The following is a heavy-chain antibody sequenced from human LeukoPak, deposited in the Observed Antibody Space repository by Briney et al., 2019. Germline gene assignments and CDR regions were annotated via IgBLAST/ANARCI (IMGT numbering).Heavy chain of an antibody. CDR1: GASTSSYY. Sequence: SETLSLTCTVSGASTSSYYWSWIRQPPGKGLEWIGYIYNSGSTNYNPSLKSRVTISLDTSKNQFSLKLSSVTAADTAVYYCARGRISSSYWGQGTLVTVSS. CDR3: ARGRISSSY. V-gene: IGHV4-59*01. J-gene: IGHJ4*02. CDR2: IYNSGST. D-gene: IGHD6-13*01.